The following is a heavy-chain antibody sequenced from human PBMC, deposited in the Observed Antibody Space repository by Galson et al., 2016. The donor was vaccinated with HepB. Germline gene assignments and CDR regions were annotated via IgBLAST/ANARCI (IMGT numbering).Heavy chain of an antibody. CDR3: ARGYSSPLLGH. J-gene: IGHJ4*02. CDR2: ISYDGSNK. CDR1: GFTFSSYG. V-gene: IGHV3-30*03. Sequence: SLRLSCAASGFTFSSYGMNWVRQAPGKGLEWVAVISYDGSNKYYADSVKGRFTISRDNSLNTLYLEMTTLRPEDTALYYCARGYSSPLLGHWGQGTLVIVSS. D-gene: IGHD4-11*01.